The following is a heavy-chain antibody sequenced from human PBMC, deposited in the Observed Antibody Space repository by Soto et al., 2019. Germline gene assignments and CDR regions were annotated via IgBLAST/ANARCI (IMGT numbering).Heavy chain of an antibody. V-gene: IGHV5-51*01. CDR2: IYPGDSDT. J-gene: IGHJ4*02. Sequence: LKCSCQRSGYSFTSYWIGCVRQMPGKGLEWMGIIYPGDSDTRYSPSFQGQVTISADKSISTAYLQWSSLKASDTAMYYCARLHSSGYYFDYWGQGTLVTVSS. CDR3: ARLHSSGYYFDY. D-gene: IGHD3-22*01. CDR1: GYSFTSYW.